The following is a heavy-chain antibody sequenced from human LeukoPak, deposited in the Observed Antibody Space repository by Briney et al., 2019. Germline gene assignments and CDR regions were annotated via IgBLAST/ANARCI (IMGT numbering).Heavy chain of an antibody. V-gene: IGHV4-39*01. CDR2: IYYSGST. J-gene: IGHJ4*02. D-gene: IGHD3-10*02. Sequence: SETLSLTCTVSGGSISSSSYYWGWIRQPPGKGLEWIGRIYYSGSTYYNPSLRSRVTISVDTSKNQFSLKLSLVTAADTALYYCARLVRALYYFDYWGQGTLVTVSS. CDR1: GGSISSSSYY. CDR3: ARLVRALYYFDY.